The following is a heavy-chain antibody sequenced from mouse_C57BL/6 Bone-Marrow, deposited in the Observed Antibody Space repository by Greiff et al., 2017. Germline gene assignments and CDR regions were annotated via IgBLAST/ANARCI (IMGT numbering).Heavy chain of an antibody. D-gene: IGHD2-13*01. CDR1: GYTFTSYG. J-gene: IGHJ3*01. CDR2: IYPRSGNT. Sequence: QVQLQQSGAELARPGASVKLSCKASGYTFTSYGISWVKQRTGQGLEWIGEIYPRSGNTYYNEKFKGKATLTADKSSSTAYMELRSLTSKDSAVYCCARYDGDTGFAYGGQGTLVTVSA. V-gene: IGHV1-81*01. CDR3: ARYDGDTGFAY.